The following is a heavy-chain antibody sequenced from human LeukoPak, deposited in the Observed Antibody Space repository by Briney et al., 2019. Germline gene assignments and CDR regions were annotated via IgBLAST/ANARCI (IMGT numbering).Heavy chain of an antibody. J-gene: IGHJ5*02. CDR2: INTNTGNP. CDR1: GYTFTSYY. D-gene: IGHD3-3*01. CDR3: ARSAYYDFWSGYYNWFDP. V-gene: IGHV7-4-1*02. Sequence: ASVKVSCKASGYTFTSYYMHWVRQAPGQGLEWMGWINTNTGNPTYAQGFTGRFVFSLDTSVSTAYLQISSLKAEDTAVYYCARSAYYDFWSGYYNWFDPWGQGTLVTVSS.